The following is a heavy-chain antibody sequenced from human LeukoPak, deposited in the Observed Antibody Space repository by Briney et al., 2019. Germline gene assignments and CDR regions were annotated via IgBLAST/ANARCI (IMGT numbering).Heavy chain of an antibody. V-gene: IGHV4-39*01. CDR2: IYYSGTI. Sequence: SETLSLTCTVSGGSIGSSNYFWGWIRQTPWMGLEWIGSIYYSGTIYYNPSLKSRVTISVDTSKNQFSLRLRSVTAADTAVYYCARHEEEDGYNAKTFDYWGQGTLVTVSS. CDR1: GGSIGSSNYF. J-gene: IGHJ4*02. CDR3: ARHEEEDGYNAKTFDY. D-gene: IGHD5-24*01.